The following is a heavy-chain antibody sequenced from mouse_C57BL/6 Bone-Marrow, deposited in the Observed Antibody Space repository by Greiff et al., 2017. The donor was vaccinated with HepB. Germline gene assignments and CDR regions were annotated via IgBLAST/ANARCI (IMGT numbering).Heavy chain of an antibody. Sequence: QVQLQQPGAELVMPGASVKLSCKASGYTFTSYWMHWVKPRPGQGLELIGEIDPFDSYNNYNQKFKGKSTLTVDKSSSTAYMQLSSLTSEDSAVYYCARSSYYYGSSYAMDYWGQGTSVTVSS. V-gene: IGHV1-69*01. CDR2: IDPFDSYN. D-gene: IGHD1-1*01. CDR3: ARSSYYYGSSYAMDY. CDR1: GYTFTSYW. J-gene: IGHJ4*01.